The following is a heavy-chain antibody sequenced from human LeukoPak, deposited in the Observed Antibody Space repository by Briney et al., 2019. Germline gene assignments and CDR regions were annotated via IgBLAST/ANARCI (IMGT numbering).Heavy chain of an antibody. CDR3: ARMPRTIFGVVPHAFDI. CDR2: IYYSGNT. V-gene: IGHV4-39*07. CDR1: GGSISSSSYY. J-gene: IGHJ3*02. D-gene: IGHD3-3*01. Sequence: SETLSLTCTVSGGSISSSSYYWGWIRQPPGQGLEWIGTIYYSGNTYYNPSLKSRVTMSVDTSKNQFSLKLSSVTAADTAVYYCARMPRTIFGVVPHAFDIWGQGTMVTVSS.